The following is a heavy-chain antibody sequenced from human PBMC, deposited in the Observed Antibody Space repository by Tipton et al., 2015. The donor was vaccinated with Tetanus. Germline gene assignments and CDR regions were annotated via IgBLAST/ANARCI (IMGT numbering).Heavy chain of an antibody. CDR1: GFTFRNYG. V-gene: IGHV3-33*01. CDR3: ARDGDTSGHYGIFDS. Sequence: RSLRLSCAASGFTFRNYGMHWVRQAPGKGLEWVAVTWSHGGNIYYADSVKGRCAISRDNSKNTVYLQMNSLSAEDTAVYYCARDGDTSGHYGIFDSWGQGTLLIVSS. D-gene: IGHD3-22*01. J-gene: IGHJ4*02. CDR2: TWSHGGNI.